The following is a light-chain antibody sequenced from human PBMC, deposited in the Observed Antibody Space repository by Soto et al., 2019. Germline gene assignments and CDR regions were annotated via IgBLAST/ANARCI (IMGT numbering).Light chain of an antibody. V-gene: IGKV3-20*01. CDR1: QSVSSN. Sequence: IGLTQSRASLNLDPKKGATLSCRASQSVSSNLAWYQQKPGQAPSLLIYATSSRATGIPDRFSGSGSGTDFSLTISRLEPEDFAVYYFEQYGSSPLTFGQGTRLEI. CDR3: EQYGSSPLT. CDR2: ATS. J-gene: IGKJ5*01.